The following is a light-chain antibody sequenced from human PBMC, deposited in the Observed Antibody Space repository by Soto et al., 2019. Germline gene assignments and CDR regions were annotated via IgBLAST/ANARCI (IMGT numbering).Light chain of an antibody. Sequence: AIQITQSPSSLSASVGDRVTITCRASQGIRNDLGWYQQKPWKAPKLLIYAASSLHSGVPARFSVSGSGTDFTLTISGLQPEDCVTYYCLQDYHYPWTFGQGTQVEIK. J-gene: IGKJ1*01. CDR1: QGIRND. V-gene: IGKV1-6*01. CDR3: LQDYHYPWT. CDR2: AAS.